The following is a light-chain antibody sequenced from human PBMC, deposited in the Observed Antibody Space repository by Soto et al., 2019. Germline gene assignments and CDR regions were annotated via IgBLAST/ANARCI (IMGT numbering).Light chain of an antibody. V-gene: IGKV3-11*01. CDR1: QSVCTS. CDR3: QHRSSWPRA. J-gene: IGKJ1*01. Sequence: DIVLTQSPATLSLSSGERATLSCRARQSVCTSLAWYKQQPGQAPRLLIHDAAYRASGIPERFSGSGSGTAFSLSISSLEPDDFAVYYCQHRSSWPRAIGRGTKVDSK. CDR2: DAA.